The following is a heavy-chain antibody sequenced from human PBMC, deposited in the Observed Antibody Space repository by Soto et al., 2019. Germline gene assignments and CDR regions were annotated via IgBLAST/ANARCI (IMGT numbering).Heavy chain of an antibody. CDR1: GDSISSGAW. J-gene: IGHJ5*02. D-gene: IGHD2-2*01. CDR3: ARDSRTGCSSTDCYMS. V-gene: IGHV4-4*02. Sequence: PSETLSLTCAVSGDSISSGAWWSWVRQSPGKGLQWIGEIYHSGNTRNNTSLKSRVTMSVDKSNNQFSLNLMSVTAADTATYYCARDSRTGCSSTDCYMSWGRGILVTVSS. CDR2: IYHSGNT.